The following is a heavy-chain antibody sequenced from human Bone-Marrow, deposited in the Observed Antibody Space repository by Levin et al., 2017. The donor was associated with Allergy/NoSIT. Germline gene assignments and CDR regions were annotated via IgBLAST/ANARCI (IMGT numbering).Heavy chain of an antibody. J-gene: IGHJ6*02. D-gene: IGHD3-16*02. CDR1: GYSFSELS. V-gene: IGHV1-24*01. CDR3: TRGVIVSVGVGMASYALDV. Sequence: GESLKISCKVSGYSFSELSVHWVRQAPGKGLEWMGGFDPEQAETGYAQTFQGRVTMTEDTSAETAYVELSGLRSDDTAIYYCTRGVIVSVGVGMASYALDVWGQGTAVVVS. CDR2: FDPEQAET.